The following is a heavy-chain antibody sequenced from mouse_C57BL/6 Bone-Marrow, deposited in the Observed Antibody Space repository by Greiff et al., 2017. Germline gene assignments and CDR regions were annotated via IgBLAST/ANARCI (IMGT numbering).Heavy chain of an antibody. CDR1: GFTFSSYG. D-gene: IGHD1-1*01. CDR3: ARHPPYYYGSSYFYAMDY. Sequence: EVMLVESGGDLVKPGGSLKLSCAASGFTFSSYGMSWVRQTPDKRLEWVATISSGGSYTYYPDSVQGRFTISRDNAKNTLYLQMSSLKSEDTAMYYCARHPPYYYGSSYFYAMDYWGQGTSVTVSS. V-gene: IGHV5-6*01. J-gene: IGHJ4*01. CDR2: ISSGGSYT.